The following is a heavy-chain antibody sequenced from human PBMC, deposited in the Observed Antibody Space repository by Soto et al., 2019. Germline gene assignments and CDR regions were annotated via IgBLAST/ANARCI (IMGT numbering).Heavy chain of an antibody. D-gene: IGHD4-17*01. J-gene: IGHJ4*02. V-gene: IGHV4-61*01. Sequence: SETLSLTCSVSGGSVSNKTYYWSWIRQPPGKRLEWIGYVYHSGTTNYNPSLKSRVTISVDLSKNQFSLRLSSVTTADTALYYCARTTAVPNTLRSRYFFDYWGQGTLVTVSS. CDR3: ARTTAVPNTLRSRYFFDY. CDR1: GGSVSNKTYY. CDR2: VYHSGTT.